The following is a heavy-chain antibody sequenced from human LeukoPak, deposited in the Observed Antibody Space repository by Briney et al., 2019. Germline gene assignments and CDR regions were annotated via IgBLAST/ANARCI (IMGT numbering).Heavy chain of an antibody. V-gene: IGHV4-59*01. D-gene: IGHD6-25*01. J-gene: IGHJ5*02. CDR2: IYYSGST. CDR1: GGSISSYY. CDR3: ARDLRLHWFDP. Sequence: SGTLSLTCTVSGGSISSYYWSWIRQPPGKGLKWIGYIYYSGSTNYNPSLKSRVTISVDTSKNQFSLKLSSVTAADTAVYYCARDLRLHWFDPWGQGTLVTVSS.